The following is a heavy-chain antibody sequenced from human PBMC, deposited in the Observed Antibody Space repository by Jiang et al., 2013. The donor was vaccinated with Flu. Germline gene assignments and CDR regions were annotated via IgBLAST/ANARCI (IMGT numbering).Heavy chain of an antibody. Sequence: GPGLVKPSETLSLTCTVSGGSISSYYWSWIRQPPGKGLEWIGYIYYSGSTNYNPSLKSRVTISVDTSKNQFSLKLSSVTAADTAVYYCARALRYFDWYFDYWGQGTLVTVSS. V-gene: IGHV4-59*01. J-gene: IGHJ4*02. D-gene: IGHD3-9*01. CDR1: GGSISSYY. CDR3: ARALRYFDWYFDY. CDR2: IYYSGST.